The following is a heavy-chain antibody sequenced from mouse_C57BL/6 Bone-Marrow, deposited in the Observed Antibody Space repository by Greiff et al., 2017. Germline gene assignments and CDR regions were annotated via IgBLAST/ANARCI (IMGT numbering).Heavy chain of an antibody. CDR3: TRMIYYYDNSYTAWFAY. Sequence: EVQLQESGTVLARPGASVKMSCKTSGYTFTSYWMHWVKQRPGQGLEWIGAIYPGNSDTSYNQKFKGKAKLTAVTSASTAYMELSSLTNEDSAVYSCTRMIYYYDNSYTAWFAYWGQGTLVTVSA. CDR1: GYTFTSYW. J-gene: IGHJ3*01. CDR2: IYPGNSDT. V-gene: IGHV1-5*01. D-gene: IGHD1-1*01.